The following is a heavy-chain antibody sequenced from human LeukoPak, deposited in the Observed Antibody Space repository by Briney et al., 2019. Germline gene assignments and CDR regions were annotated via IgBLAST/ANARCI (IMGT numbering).Heavy chain of an antibody. CDR2: VSVGGGST. D-gene: IGHD6-13*01. CDR1: GFTFTNYA. J-gene: IGHJ4*02. Sequence: GGSLRLSCAASGFTFTNYAMSWARQAPGKGLEWVSGVSVGGGSTYYADSVKGRFTISRDNSKNTLSLQMNSLRAEDTAVYYCAKDITTAGTNYFDSWGQGTLVTVSS. CDR3: AKDITTAGTNYFDS. V-gene: IGHV3-23*01.